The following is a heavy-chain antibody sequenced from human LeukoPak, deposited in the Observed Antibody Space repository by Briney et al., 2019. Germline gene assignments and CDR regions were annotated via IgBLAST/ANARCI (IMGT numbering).Heavy chain of an antibody. Sequence: GASVKVSCKAFGYTFTSNYMHWVRQAPGQGPEWMGVISPSGGSTTYAQKLQGRVTMTTDTSTSTAYMELRSLRSDDTAVYYCARDGAARPGPNFDYWGQGTLVTVSS. V-gene: IGHV1-46*01. CDR1: GYTFTSNY. CDR3: ARDGAARPGPNFDY. D-gene: IGHD6-6*01. CDR2: ISPSGGST. J-gene: IGHJ4*02.